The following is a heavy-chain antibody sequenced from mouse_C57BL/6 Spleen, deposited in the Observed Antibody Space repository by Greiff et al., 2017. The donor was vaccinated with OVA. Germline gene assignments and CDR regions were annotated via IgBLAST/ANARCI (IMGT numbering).Heavy chain of an antibody. Sequence: VQLKESGGGLVKPGGSLKLSCAASGFTFSDYGMHWVRQAPEKGLEWVAYISSGSSTIYYADTVKGRFTISRDNAKNTLFLQMTSLRSEDTAMYYCAREGNLYFDYWGLGTTLTVSS. D-gene: IGHD2-1*01. J-gene: IGHJ2*01. V-gene: IGHV5-17*01. CDR1: GFTFSDYG. CDR3: AREGNLYFDY. CDR2: ISSGSSTI.